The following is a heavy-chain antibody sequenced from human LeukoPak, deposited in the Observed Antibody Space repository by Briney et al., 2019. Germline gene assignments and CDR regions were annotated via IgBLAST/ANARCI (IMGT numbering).Heavy chain of an antibody. CDR2: ISAYNGNT. CDR1: GGTFSSYA. V-gene: IGHV1-18*01. Sequence: ASVKVSCKTSGGTFSSYANSWVRQAPGQGLEWMGWISAYNGNTNYAQKLQGRVTMTTDTSTSTAYMELRSLRSDDSAVYYCARAVAGDGDFSRRFDLWGQGTLVTVSS. J-gene: IGHJ5*02. D-gene: IGHD4-17*01. CDR3: ARAVAGDGDFSRRFDL.